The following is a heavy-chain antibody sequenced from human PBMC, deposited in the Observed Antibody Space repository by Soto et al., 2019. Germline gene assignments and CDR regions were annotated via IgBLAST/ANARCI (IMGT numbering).Heavy chain of an antibody. J-gene: IGHJ6*03. CDR2: ISHRGSA. CDR1: GGSFSGFY. CDR3: ARIYSGYDYYYYYYMDV. Sequence: SETLSLTCAVYGGSFSGFYWSWIRQAPGKGLEWIGEISHRGSANYNPSLRGRVAISVDTSKNQFSLKLSSVTAADTAVYYCARIYSGYDYYYYYYMDVWGKGTTVTVSS. V-gene: IGHV4-34*01. D-gene: IGHD5-12*01.